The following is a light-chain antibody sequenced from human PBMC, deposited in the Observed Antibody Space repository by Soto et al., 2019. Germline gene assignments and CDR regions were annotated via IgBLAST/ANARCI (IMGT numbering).Light chain of an antibody. V-gene: IGLV2-23*01. J-gene: IGLJ2*01. Sequence: QSALTQPASVSGSPGQSITISCTGTSSDVGSYNLVSWYQQHPGKAPKLMIYEGSKRPSGVSNRFSGSKSGNTASLTISGLQAEDEADDYGCSYAGSSTEEGFGGGTKLTVL. CDR1: SSDVGSYNL. CDR3: CSYAGSSTEEG. CDR2: EGS.